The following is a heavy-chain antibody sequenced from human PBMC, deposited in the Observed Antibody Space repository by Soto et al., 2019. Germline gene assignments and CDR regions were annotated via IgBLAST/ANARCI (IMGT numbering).Heavy chain of an antibody. CDR2: IYHSGST. CDR3: ARASFKARSYYYYYGMDV. V-gene: IGHV4-4*02. Sequence: PSETLSLTCAVSGGSISSSNWWSWVRQPPGKGLEWIGEIYHSGSTNYNPSLKSRVTISVDKSKNQFSPKLSSVTAADTAVYYCARASFKARSYYYYYGMDVWGQGTTVTDAS. D-gene: IGHD6-6*01. J-gene: IGHJ6*02. CDR1: GGSISSSNW.